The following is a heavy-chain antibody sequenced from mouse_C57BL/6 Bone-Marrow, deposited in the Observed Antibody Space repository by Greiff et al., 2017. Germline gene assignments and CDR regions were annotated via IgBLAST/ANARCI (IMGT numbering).Heavy chain of an antibody. CDR2: INPSSGYI. CDR3: ARLQLGPYLDY. Sequence: QVQLKESGADLAKPGASVKLSCKASGYTFTSYWMHWVKQRPGKGLEWIGYINPSSGYIKYTQTFKDKATLTADKSTSTAYMQLSSLTYEDSAGYYCARLQLGPYLDYWGRGTTLTVSS. J-gene: IGHJ2*01. D-gene: IGHD4-1*02. CDR1: GYTFTSYW. V-gene: IGHV1-7*01.